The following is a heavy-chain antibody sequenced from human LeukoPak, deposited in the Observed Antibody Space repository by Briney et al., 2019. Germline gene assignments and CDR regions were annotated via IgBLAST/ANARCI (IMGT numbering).Heavy chain of an antibody. CDR1: GGSFSGYY. Sequence: SETLSLTCAVYGGSFSGYYWSWLRQPPGKGLEWIGEINHSESTNYNPSLKSRVTISVDTSKNQFSLKLSSVTAADTAVYYCARRRDGYNFDYYYYYMDVWGKGTTVTVSS. D-gene: IGHD5-24*01. CDR3: ARRRDGYNFDYYYYYMDV. CDR2: INHSEST. J-gene: IGHJ6*03. V-gene: IGHV4-34*01.